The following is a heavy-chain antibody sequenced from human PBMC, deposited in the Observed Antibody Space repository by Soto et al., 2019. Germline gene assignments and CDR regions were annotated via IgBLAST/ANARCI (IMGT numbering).Heavy chain of an antibody. CDR3: AKRGYKVGATPDATDI. V-gene: IGHV3-30*18. Sequence: GGSLRLSCAASGFTFSSYGMHWVRQAPGKGLEWVAVISYDGSNKYYADSVKGRFTISRDNSKNTLYLQMNSLRAEDTAVYYCAKRGYKVGATPDATDIWGPATMVT. D-gene: IGHD1-26*01. CDR1: GFTFSSYG. J-gene: IGHJ3*02. CDR2: ISYDGSNK.